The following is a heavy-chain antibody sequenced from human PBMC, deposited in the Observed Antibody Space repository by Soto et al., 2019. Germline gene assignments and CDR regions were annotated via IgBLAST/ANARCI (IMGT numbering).Heavy chain of an antibody. Sequence: LRLSCAASGFTFSRFELHWVRQAPGKGLEWISYISSSGSTAYYASSVEGRFTISRDNANNSVYLQMDSLRAEDTALYYCTRAAWFPYLSFYWGQGALVTVSS. V-gene: IGHV3-48*03. CDR3: TRAAWFPYLSFY. J-gene: IGHJ4*02. CDR2: ISSSGSTA. D-gene: IGHD3-10*01. CDR1: GFTFSRFE.